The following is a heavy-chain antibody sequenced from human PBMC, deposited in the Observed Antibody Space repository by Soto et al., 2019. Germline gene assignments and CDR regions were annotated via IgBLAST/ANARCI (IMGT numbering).Heavy chain of an antibody. CDR1: VGTFSSYA. CDR2: IIPIFGTA. D-gene: IGHD6-6*01. J-gene: IGHJ4*02. V-gene: IGHV1-69*13. Sequence: SVKVSCKASVGTFSSYAISWVRQAPGQGLEWMGGIIPIFGTANYAQKFQGRVTITADESTSTAYMELSSLRSEDTAVYYCARAEQLVPPFDYWGQGTLVTVSS. CDR3: ARAEQLVPPFDY.